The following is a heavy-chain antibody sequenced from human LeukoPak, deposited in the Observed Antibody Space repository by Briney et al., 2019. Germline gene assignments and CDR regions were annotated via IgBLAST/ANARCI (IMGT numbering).Heavy chain of an antibody. CDR2: IYSDNT. Sequence: GGSLRLSCTVSGFTVSSNSMSWVRQAPGKGLEWVSSIYSDNTHYSDSVKGRFTISRDNSKNTLYLQMNGLRAEDTAVYYCARRAGAYSHPYDYWGQGTLVTVSS. V-gene: IGHV3-53*01. D-gene: IGHD4/OR15-4a*01. CDR1: GFTVSSNS. J-gene: IGHJ4*02. CDR3: ARRAGAYSHPYDY.